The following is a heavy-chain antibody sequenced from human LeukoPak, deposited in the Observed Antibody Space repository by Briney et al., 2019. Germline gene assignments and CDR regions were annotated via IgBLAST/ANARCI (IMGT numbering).Heavy chain of an antibody. J-gene: IGHJ2*01. Sequence: SETLSLTCNVAGVSISSYYWSWIRQPPGKGLEWIGYIYYSGSTNSNSSLKSRVTTSVDTSKNQFSLKLSSVTAADTAVYYCARTFGRGPRYFDLWGRSTLVTVSS. CDR3: ARTFGRGPRYFDL. V-gene: IGHV4-59*01. CDR1: GVSISSYY. D-gene: IGHD3-16*01. CDR2: IYYSGST.